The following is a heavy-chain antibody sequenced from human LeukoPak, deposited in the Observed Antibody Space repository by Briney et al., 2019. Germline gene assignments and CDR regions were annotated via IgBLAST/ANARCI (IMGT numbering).Heavy chain of an antibody. D-gene: IGHD1-26*01. CDR3: ARRISGSYYDF. V-gene: IGHV4-59*08. Sequence: SETLSLTCTVSGVSISGYYWSWIRQPPGKGLEWIGYIYYSGGTNYNPSLKSRVTISVDTSKNQFSLKLSSVIAADTAVYYCARRISGSYYDFWGQGTLVTVSS. J-gene: IGHJ4*02. CDR1: GVSISGYY. CDR2: IYYSGGT.